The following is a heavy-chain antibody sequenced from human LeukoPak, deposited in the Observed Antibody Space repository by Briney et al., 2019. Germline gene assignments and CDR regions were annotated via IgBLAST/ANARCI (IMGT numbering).Heavy chain of an antibody. V-gene: IGHV4-34*01. CDR1: GGSFSGYY. CDR3: ARVSGSGSYSDYFDY. D-gene: IGHD3-10*01. CDR2: INHSGST. Sequence: SETLSLTCAVYGGSFSGYYWSWIRQPPGEGLEWIGEINHSGSTNYNPSLKSRVTISVDTSKNQFSLKLSSVTAAGTAVYYCARVSGSGSYSDYFDYWGQGTLVTVSS. J-gene: IGHJ4*02.